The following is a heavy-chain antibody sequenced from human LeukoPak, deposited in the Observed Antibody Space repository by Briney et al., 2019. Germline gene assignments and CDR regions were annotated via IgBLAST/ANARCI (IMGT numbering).Heavy chain of an antibody. D-gene: IGHD1-26*01. V-gene: IGHV4-39*01. J-gene: IGHJ4*02. CDR3: ARHWGEGGSYLTDY. CDR1: GGSISSSSYY. CDR2: IYYSGST. Sequence: RASQTLSLTCTVSGGSISSSSYYWGWIRQPPGKGLEWIGSIYYSGSTYYNPSLKSRVTISVDTSKNQFSLKLSSVTAADTAVYYCARHWGEGGSYLTDYWGQGTLVTVSS.